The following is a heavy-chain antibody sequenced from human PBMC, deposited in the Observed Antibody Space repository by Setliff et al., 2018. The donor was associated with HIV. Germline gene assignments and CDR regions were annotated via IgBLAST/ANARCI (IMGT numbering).Heavy chain of an antibody. Sequence: SETLSLTCTVSGASMRGHYWSWIRQPPGKGLEWIGYIYYSGSTNYNPSLKSRVTISVDTSKNQFSLKLSSVTAADTAVYYCARDGAYCGGDCRPSDAFDIWGQGTMVTVSS. V-gene: IGHV4-59*11. CDR2: IYYSGST. J-gene: IGHJ3*02. CDR1: GASMRGHY. D-gene: IGHD2-21*02. CDR3: ARDGAYCGGDCRPSDAFDI.